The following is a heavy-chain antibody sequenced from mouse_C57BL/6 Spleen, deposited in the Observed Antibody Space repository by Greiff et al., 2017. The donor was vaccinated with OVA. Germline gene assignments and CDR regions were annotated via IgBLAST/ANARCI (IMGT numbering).Heavy chain of an antibody. CDR3: ARGLYYEYDEEFYYAMDD. V-gene: IGHV1-18*01. CDR1: GYTFTDYN. J-gene: IGHJ4*01. Sequence: VQLQQSGPELVKPGASVKIPCKASGYTFTDYNMDWVKQSHGKSLEWIGDINPNNGGTIYNQKFKGKATLTVDKSSSTAYMELRSLTSEDTAVYYCARGLYYEYDEEFYYAMDDWGQGTSVTVSS. D-gene: IGHD2-4*01. CDR2: INPNNGGT.